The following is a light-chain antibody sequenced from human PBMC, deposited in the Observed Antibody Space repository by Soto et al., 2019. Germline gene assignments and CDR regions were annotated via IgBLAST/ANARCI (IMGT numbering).Light chain of an antibody. V-gene: IGLV2-8*01. J-gene: IGLJ1*01. Sequence: QSALTQPRSASGSPGQAVTISSTGTSSDVGGYNYVSWYQQHPGKAPKLMIYEVSKRPSGVPDRFSGSKSGNTASLTVSGLQAEYEADYYCSSYAGSNNYVFGTGTKVTVL. CDR2: EVS. CDR1: SSDVGGYNY. CDR3: SSYAGSNNYV.